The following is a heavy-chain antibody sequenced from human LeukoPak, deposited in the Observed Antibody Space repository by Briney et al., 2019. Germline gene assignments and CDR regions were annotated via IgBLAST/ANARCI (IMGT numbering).Heavy chain of an antibody. CDR1: GFTFDDYA. CDR3: AKDIGPGEGSGSYYPGFDL. D-gene: IGHD3-10*01. J-gene: IGHJ2*01. CDR2: ISWNSGSI. V-gene: IGHV3-9*01. Sequence: PGRSLRLSCAASGFTFDDYAMHWVRQAPGKGLEWVSGISWNSGSIGYADSVKGRFTISRDNAKNSLYLQMNSLRAEDTALYYCAKDIGPGEGSGSYYPGFDLWGRGTLVTVSS.